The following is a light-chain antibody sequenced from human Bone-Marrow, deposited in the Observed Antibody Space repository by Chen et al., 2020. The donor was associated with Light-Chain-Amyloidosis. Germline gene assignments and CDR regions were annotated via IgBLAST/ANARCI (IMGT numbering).Light chain of an antibody. CDR1: NIATTS. CDR2: DDS. V-gene: IGLV3-21*02. Sequence: SYVLTQPSSVSVAPGQTATIACGGNNIATTSVHWYQQTPSQAPLLVVYDDSDRPSGIPERLAGSNSGNTATLTISRGEAGDEADYYCQVWDRSSDRPVFGGGTKLTVL. CDR3: QVWDRSSDRPV. J-gene: IGLJ3*02.